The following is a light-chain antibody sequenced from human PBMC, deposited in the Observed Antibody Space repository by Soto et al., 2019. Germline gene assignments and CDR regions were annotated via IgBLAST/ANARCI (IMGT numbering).Light chain of an antibody. CDR2: KAS. CDR1: QSISAW. J-gene: IGKJ5*01. Sequence: IQMTQSPSTLSASVGERVTITCRASQSISAWLAWYQQKPGKAPKLLIYKASNVESGVPSRFSGSGSGTEFTLTISSLQPDDFATYYCQQYHSYPLTFGQGTRLEI. CDR3: QQYHSYPLT. V-gene: IGKV1-5*03.